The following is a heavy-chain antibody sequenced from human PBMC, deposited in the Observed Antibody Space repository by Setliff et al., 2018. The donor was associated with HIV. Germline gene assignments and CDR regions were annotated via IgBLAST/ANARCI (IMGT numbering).Heavy chain of an antibody. CDR3: ARGRYCSGGSCSRYYDGREG. Sequence: GGSLRLSCAASGFTFSSYEMNWVRQAPGKVLEWVSYISSSGSTIYYADSVKGRFTISRDNAKNSLYLQMNSLRAEDTAVYYCARGRYCSGGSCSRYYDGREGGGKG. D-gene: IGHD2-15*01. J-gene: IGHJ6*04. CDR1: GFTFSSYE. CDR2: ISSSGSTI. V-gene: IGHV3-48*03.